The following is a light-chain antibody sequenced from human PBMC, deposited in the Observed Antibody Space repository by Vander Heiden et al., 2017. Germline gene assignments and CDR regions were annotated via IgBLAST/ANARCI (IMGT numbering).Light chain of an antibody. V-gene: IGKV1-39*01. CDR2: AAS. CDR1: QSISSY. J-gene: IGKJ2*01. CDR3: QQSDSTPYT. Sequence: DIQMTQSPSSLSASVGDRVTITCRASQSISSYLNWYQQKPGKVPKFLIYAASSLQSGVPSRFSGSGSGTDFTLSISSLQPEDFATYYCQQSDSTPYTFGQGTKLEIK.